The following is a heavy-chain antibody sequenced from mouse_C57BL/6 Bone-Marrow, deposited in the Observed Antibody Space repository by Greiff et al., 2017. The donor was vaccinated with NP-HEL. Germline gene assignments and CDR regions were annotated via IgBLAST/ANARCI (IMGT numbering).Heavy chain of an antibody. CDR3: ARRTGWLLRGWYFDV. J-gene: IGHJ1*03. CDR2: IYPGSGNT. CDR1: GYSFTSYY. D-gene: IGHD2-3*01. Sequence: VQLQQSGPELVKPGASVKISCKASGYSFTSYYIHWVKQRPGQGLEWIGWIYPGSGNTKYNEKFKGKATLTADTSSSTAYMQLSSLTSEDSAVYYCARRTGWLLRGWYFDVWGTGTTVTVSS. V-gene: IGHV1-66*01.